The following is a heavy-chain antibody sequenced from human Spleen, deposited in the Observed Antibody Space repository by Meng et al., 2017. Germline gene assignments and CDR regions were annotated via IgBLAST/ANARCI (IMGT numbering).Heavy chain of an antibody. J-gene: IGHJ4*02. V-gene: IGHV4-61*02. CDR2: IFTSGST. CDR1: GGSISSGNYY. CDR3: ARFGSGSYGFN. Sequence: TPSLTCTVSGGSISSGNYYWSCLRQPAGKGLEWIGCIFTSGSTNYSPSLSSRVTISVDTSKNLFSLKLTSVTAADPAVYYCARFGSGSYGFNWGQGTLVTVSS. D-gene: IGHD3-10*01.